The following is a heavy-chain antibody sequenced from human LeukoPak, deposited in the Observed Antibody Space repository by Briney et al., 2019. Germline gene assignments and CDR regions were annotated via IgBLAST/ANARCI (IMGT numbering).Heavy chain of an antibody. Sequence: GGSLRLSCAASGFTFSSYAMSWVRQAPGKGLEWVSAISGSGGSTYYADSVKGRFTISRDNSKNTLYLQMNSLRAEDTAVYYCAKDLVEICGGDCSPDYWGQGTLVTVSS. D-gene: IGHD2-21*02. CDR1: GFTFSSYA. V-gene: IGHV3-23*01. CDR3: AKDLVEICGGDCSPDY. CDR2: ISGSGGST. J-gene: IGHJ4*02.